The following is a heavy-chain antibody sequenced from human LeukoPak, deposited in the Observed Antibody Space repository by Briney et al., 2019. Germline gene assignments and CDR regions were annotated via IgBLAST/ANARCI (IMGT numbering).Heavy chain of an antibody. CDR2: ISAYNGNT. J-gene: IGHJ6*03. CDR3: ARVWSGYYSHYYYYMDV. D-gene: IGHD3-3*01. Sequence: ASVKVSCKASGYTFTSYGISWVRQAPGQGLEWMGWISAYNGNTNYAQKLQGRVTMTTDTSTSTAYMELRSLRSDDTAVYYCARVWSGYYSHYYYYMDVWGKGTTVTVSS. CDR1: GYTFTSYG. V-gene: IGHV1-18*01.